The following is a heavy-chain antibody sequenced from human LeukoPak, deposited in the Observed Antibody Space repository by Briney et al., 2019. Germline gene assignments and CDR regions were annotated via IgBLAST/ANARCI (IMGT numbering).Heavy chain of an antibody. Sequence: GGSLRLSCAASGFTFSSYGMHWVRQAPGKGLEWVAVISYDGSNKYYADSVKGRSTISRDNSKNTLYLQMNSLRAEDTAVYYCAKGSRGFDYWGQGTLVTVSS. CDR3: AKGSRGFDY. D-gene: IGHD3-10*01. CDR1: GFTFSSYG. J-gene: IGHJ4*02. V-gene: IGHV3-30*18. CDR2: ISYDGSNK.